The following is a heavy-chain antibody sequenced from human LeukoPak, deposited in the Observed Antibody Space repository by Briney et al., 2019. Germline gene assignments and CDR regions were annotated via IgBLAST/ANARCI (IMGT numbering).Heavy chain of an antibody. CDR3: VRDFDAWNAIDI. Sequence: PSETLSLTCTVSGGSISGYYWSWIRQPPGKGLEWIGRISYSGSTKYNPSLKSRVSISLDTSKKQFSLHLSSMTAADTAVYYCVRDFDAWNAIDIWGQGTMVTVSS. CDR2: ISYSGST. J-gene: IGHJ3*02. D-gene: IGHD3-3*01. CDR1: GGSISGYY. V-gene: IGHV4-59*01.